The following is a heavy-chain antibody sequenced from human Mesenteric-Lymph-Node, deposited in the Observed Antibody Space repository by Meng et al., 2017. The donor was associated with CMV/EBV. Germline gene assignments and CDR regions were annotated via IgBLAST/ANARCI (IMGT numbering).Heavy chain of an antibody. CDR1: GGSMSSYY. Sequence: SETLSLTCTVSGGSMSSYYWSWIRQPPGKGLEWIGYMYYRGSTKYKSSLKSRVTISVDTSKNQFSLKLSSVTAADTAVYYCGRVVSLIGVVTPWFDPWGQGTLVTVSS. CDR3: GRVVSLIGVVTPWFDP. CDR2: MYYRGST. J-gene: IGHJ5*02. V-gene: IGHV4-59*01. D-gene: IGHD3-3*01.